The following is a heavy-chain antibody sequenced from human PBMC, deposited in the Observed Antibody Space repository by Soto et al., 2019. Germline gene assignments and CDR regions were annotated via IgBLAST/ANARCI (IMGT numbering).Heavy chain of an antibody. D-gene: IGHD3-3*01. CDR3: AKDGAIFGVVIMGPRSSWFDP. J-gene: IGHJ5*02. V-gene: IGHV3-23*01. Sequence: GGSLRLSCAASGFTFSSYAMSWVRQAPGKGLEWVSAISGSGGSTYYADSVKGRFTISRDNSKNTLYLQMNSLRAEDTAVYYCAKDGAIFGVVIMGPRSSWFDPWGQGTLVTVSS. CDR1: GFTFSSYA. CDR2: ISGSGGST.